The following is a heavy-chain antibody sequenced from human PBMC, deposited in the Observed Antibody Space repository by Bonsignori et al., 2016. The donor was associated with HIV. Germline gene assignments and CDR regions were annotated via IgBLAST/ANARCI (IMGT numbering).Heavy chain of an antibody. Sequence: ASVKVSCKASGYSFTSYYMHWVRQAPGQGLEWMGVVNPSGGYTSYAQKFKDRVIMIRDTSTSTVYMDLSSLRSEDTAVYYCARGAPDFRSGYCNYWGQGTLVTVSS. CDR1: GYSFTSYY. CDR3: ARGAPDFRSGYCNY. CDR2: VNPSGGYT. J-gene: IGHJ4*02. D-gene: IGHD3-3*01. V-gene: IGHV1-46*01.